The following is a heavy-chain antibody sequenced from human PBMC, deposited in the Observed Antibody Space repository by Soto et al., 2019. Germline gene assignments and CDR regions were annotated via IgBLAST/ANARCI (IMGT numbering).Heavy chain of an antibody. Sequence: GGSLRLSCAASGFTFSSYAMSWVRQAPGKGLEWVSAISGSGGSTYYADSVKGRFTISRDNSKNTLYLQMNSLRAEDTAVYYCAKDFPDCSGGSCYSLEYYYYYMDVWGKGTTVTVSS. CDR2: ISGSGGST. J-gene: IGHJ6*03. V-gene: IGHV3-23*01. CDR3: AKDFPDCSGGSCYSLEYYYYYMDV. D-gene: IGHD2-15*01. CDR1: GFTFSSYA.